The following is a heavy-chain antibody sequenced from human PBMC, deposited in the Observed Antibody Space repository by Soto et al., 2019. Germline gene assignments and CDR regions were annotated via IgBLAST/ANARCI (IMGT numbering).Heavy chain of an antibody. CDR3: ARGFSSSWSEDDAFDI. CDR1: GGSISSYY. J-gene: IGHJ3*02. D-gene: IGHD6-13*01. V-gene: IGHV4-4*07. CDR2: IYTSGST. Sequence: SETLYLTCTVSGGSISSYYWSWIRQPAGKGLEWIGRIYTSGSTNYNPSLKSRVTMSVDTSKNQFSLKLSSVTAADTAVYYCARGFSSSWSEDDAFDIWGQGTTVTVSS.